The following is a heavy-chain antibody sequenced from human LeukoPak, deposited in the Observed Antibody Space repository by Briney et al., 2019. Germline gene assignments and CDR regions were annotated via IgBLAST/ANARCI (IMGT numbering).Heavy chain of an antibody. CDR1: GFTFSSYG. Sequence: GGSLRLSCAASGFTFSSYGMHWVRQAPGKGREGVAVISYDGSNKYYADSVKGRFTISRDNSKNTLYLQMNSLRAEDTAVYYCAKDDLTDGGSYPNDWGQGTLVTVSS. D-gene: IGHD1-26*01. V-gene: IGHV3-30*18. CDR3: AKDDLTDGGSYPND. CDR2: ISYDGSNK. J-gene: IGHJ4*02.